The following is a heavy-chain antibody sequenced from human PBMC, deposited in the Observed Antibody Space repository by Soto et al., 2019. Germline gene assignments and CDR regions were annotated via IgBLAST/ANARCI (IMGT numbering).Heavy chain of an antibody. V-gene: IGHV3-21*01. CDR1: GFTFRSFT. CDR2: ISSNSAYI. Sequence: GGSLRLSCAASGFTFRSFTMTWVRQAPGKGLEWVSTISSNSAYIYYTDALRGRFTISRDNAKNSLHLQMNSLRAEDTAVYYCTRDASRDSSARGWFDPWGPGTLVTVSS. J-gene: IGHJ5*02. CDR3: TRDASRDSSARGWFDP. D-gene: IGHD6-13*01.